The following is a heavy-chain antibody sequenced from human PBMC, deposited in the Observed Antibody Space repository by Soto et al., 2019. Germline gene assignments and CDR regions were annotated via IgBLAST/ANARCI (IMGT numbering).Heavy chain of an antibody. CDR3: ARREGGYYGSGSLVWFDP. J-gene: IGHJ5*02. CDR2: IYYSGST. CDR1: GGSISSGGYY. V-gene: IGHV4-31*03. D-gene: IGHD3-10*01. Sequence: QVQLQESGPGLVKPSQTLSLTCTVSGGSISSGGYYWSWIRQHPGKGLEWIGYIYYSGSTYYNPSLKSRVTISVDTSKNQFSLKLSSVTAADTAVYYCARREGGYYGSGSLVWFDPWGQGTLVTVSS.